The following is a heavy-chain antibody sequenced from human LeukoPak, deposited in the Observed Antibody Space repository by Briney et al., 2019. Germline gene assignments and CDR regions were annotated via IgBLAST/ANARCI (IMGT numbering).Heavy chain of an antibody. CDR2: IWYDGSNK. Sequence: GGSLRLSCAASGFTFSSYGMHWVRQAPGKGLGWVAVIWYDGSNKYYADSVKGRFTISRDNSKNTLYLQMNSLRAEDTAVYYCARDSWGDYGDSLPQYFDYWGQGTLVTVSS. CDR3: ARDSWGDYGDSLPQYFDY. J-gene: IGHJ4*02. D-gene: IGHD4-17*01. CDR1: GFTFSSYG. V-gene: IGHV3-33*01.